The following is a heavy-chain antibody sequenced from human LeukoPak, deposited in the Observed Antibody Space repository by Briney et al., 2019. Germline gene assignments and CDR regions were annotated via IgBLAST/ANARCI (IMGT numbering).Heavy chain of an antibody. V-gene: IGHV1-46*01. Sequence: ASVKVSCKASGYTFTSYRLHWVRQAPGQGLEWMGIIDPSGETTSYAQNFQGRVTMTRDTSTSTVYMELSSLRSEDTAVYYCARGWDLVDYLDYWGQGTLVTVSS. D-gene: IGHD1-26*01. CDR3: ARGWDLVDYLDY. CDR2: IDPSGETT. J-gene: IGHJ4*02. CDR1: GYTFTSYR.